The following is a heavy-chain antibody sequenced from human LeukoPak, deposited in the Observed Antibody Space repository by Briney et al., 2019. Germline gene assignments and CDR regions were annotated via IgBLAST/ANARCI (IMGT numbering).Heavy chain of an antibody. Sequence: SETLSLTCTVSGYSISSGYYWGWIRQPPGKGLEWIGYIYYSGSTNYNPSLKSRVTISVDTSKNQFSLKLSSVTAADTAVYYCARDSYYYDSSGYSSRRAFDIWGQGTMVTVSS. V-gene: IGHV4-38-2*02. D-gene: IGHD3-22*01. CDR3: ARDSYYYDSSGYSSRRAFDI. CDR2: IYYSGST. CDR1: GYSISSGYY. J-gene: IGHJ3*02.